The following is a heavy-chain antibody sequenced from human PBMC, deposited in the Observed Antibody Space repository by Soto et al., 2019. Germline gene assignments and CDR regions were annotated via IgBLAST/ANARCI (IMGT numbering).Heavy chain of an antibody. D-gene: IGHD3-3*01. V-gene: IGHV5-51*01. CDR1: GYSFAAYW. CDR3: ARGATSNFSHNWFGR. J-gene: IGHJ5*01. CDR2: IYPRNSES. Sequence: GESLKISCKGSGYSFAAYWIAWVRQMPGKGLEWMGIIYPRNSESRYSPSFQGQVTIPAGKSISTAYLQWSSLKASDTAMYYCARGATSNFSHNWFGRYRKRSLVT.